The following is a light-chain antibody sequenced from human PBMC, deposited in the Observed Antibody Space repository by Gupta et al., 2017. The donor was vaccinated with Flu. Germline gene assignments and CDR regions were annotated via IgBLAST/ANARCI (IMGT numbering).Light chain of an antibody. CDR2: RAS. V-gene: IGKV1-5*03. Sequence: QMTQSPSFLSASIGDRVTITCRASPSIRSWVAWYQQRPGKTPKLLISRASYLESGVPSRFSGGGSGTEFTLTISSLQTDDFATYYCQQYNSYWYSFGQGTKLEIK. CDR1: PSIRSW. J-gene: IGKJ2*03. CDR3: QQYNSYWYS.